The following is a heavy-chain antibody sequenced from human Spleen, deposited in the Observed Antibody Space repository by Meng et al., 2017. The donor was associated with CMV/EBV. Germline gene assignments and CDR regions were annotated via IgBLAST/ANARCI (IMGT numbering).Heavy chain of an antibody. V-gene: IGHV3-66*02. CDR2: IYSGGST. Sequence: GESLKISCAASGFTVSSNYMSWVRQAPGKGLEWVSVIYSGGSTYYADSVKGRFTISRDNSKNTLYLQMNSLRAEDTAVYYCARGTLFGPFDYWGQGTLVTVSS. CDR1: GFTVSSNY. CDR3: ARGTLFGPFDY. J-gene: IGHJ4*02. D-gene: IGHD3-9*01.